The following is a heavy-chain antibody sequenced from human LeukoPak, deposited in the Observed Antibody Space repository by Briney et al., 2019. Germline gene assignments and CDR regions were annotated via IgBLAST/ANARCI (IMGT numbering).Heavy chain of an antibody. V-gene: IGHV3-33*01. CDR2: IWNGGSNK. Sequence: GGSLSLFCAASGFTFSGCDIHWVRQSRDKGLEWVACIWNGGSNKSYTDSVKGRFTISRDNSKNTLYLQMNSLRAEDTAVYHCARGGYCSGGRCYPNWFDPWGQGTLVTVSS. J-gene: IGHJ5*02. CDR1: GFTFSGCD. D-gene: IGHD2-15*01. CDR3: ARGGYCSGGRCYPNWFDP.